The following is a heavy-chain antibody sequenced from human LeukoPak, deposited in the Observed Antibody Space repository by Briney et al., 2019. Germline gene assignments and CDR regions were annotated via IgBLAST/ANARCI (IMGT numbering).Heavy chain of an antibody. CDR3: AKDSMVTTVTMGDFDY. V-gene: IGHV3-30*18. Sequence: GGSLRLSCAASGFTFRSYGMHWVRQAPGKGLEWVAVISYDGSNKYYADSVKGRFTISRDNSKNTLYLQMNSLRAEDTAVYYCAKDSMVTTVTMGDFDYWGQGTLVTVSS. CDR1: GFTFRSYG. CDR2: ISYDGSNK. J-gene: IGHJ4*02. D-gene: IGHD4-17*01.